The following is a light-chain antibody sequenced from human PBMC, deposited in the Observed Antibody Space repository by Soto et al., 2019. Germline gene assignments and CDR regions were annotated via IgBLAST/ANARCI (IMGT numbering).Light chain of an antibody. J-gene: IGLJ2*01. V-gene: IGLV2-8*01. CDR1: SSDVGGYNY. CDR2: KVN. Sequence: QSALTQPPSASGSPGQSITISCTGTSSDVGGYNYVSWYQQHPGSAPKLIIHKVNKRPSGVPDRLSGSKSGNTASLPVTGLQAADEADYYCSSSAGRTILVFGEGTKLTVL. CDR3: SSSAGRTILV.